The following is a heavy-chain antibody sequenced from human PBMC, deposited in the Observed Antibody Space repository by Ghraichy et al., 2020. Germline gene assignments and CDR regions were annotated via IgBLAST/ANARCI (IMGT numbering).Heavy chain of an antibody. D-gene: IGHD1-26*01. CDR2: ITPNSGGT. V-gene: IGHV1-2*02. CDR1: GYTFTDYY. CDR3: ARRGSYYGFDI. Sequence: ASVKVSCKASGYTFTDYYIHWVRQAPGQGLEGMGWITPNSGGTIYAQKFQGRVTMTRDTSISTAYMDLSRLRSDDTAVYYCARRGSYYGFDIWGQGTVVTVSS. J-gene: IGHJ3*02.